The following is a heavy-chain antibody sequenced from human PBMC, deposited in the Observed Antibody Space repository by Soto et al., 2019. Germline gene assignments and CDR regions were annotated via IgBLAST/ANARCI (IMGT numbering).Heavy chain of an antibody. J-gene: IGHJ4*02. CDR3: AKLEGHEYYFDY. V-gene: IGHV3-23*01. CDR1: GFTFSSYA. D-gene: IGHD3-3*01. CDR2: ISGSGGST. Sequence: EVQLLESGGGLVQPGGSLRLSCAASGFTFSSYAMSWVRQAPGKGLEWVSAISGSGGSTYYADSVKGRFTISRDNSKNTLNLQMNSLRAEDTAVYYCAKLEGHEYYFDYWGQGTLVTVSS.